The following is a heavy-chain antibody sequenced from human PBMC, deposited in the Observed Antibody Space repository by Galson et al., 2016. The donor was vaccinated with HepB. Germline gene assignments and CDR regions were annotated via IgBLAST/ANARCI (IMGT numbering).Heavy chain of an antibody. D-gene: IGHD6-19*01. CDR3: ARDMSRGWYWVYFDY. CDR2: IRSSGSTI. CDR1: GFTFRSYE. Sequence: SLRLSCAASGFTFRSYEMNWVRQAPGKGLEWVSYIRSSGSTIKDADSVKGRFTISRDNAKNSLYLQMDSLRAEDTAVYYCARDMSRGWYWVYFDYWGQGTLVTVSS. J-gene: IGHJ4*02. V-gene: IGHV3-48*03.